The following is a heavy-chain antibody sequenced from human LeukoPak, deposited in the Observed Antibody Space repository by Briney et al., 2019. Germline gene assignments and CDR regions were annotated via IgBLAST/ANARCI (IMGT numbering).Heavy chain of an antibody. J-gene: IGHJ2*01. Sequence: PGGSLRLSCAASGFTFSTYWMNWVRQAPGKGLEWVANIKQDGSEKYYVDSVKGRFTISRDNAKNSLYLQMNSLRAEDTAVYYCARDRGQDTGSWPAGYFDLWGRGTLVTVSS. CDR3: ARDRGQDTGSWPAGYFDL. CDR1: GFTFSTYW. CDR2: IKQDGSEK. D-gene: IGHD6-13*01. V-gene: IGHV3-7*03.